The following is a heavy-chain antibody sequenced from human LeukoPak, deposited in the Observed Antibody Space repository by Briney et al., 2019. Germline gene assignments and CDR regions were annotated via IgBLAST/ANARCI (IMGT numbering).Heavy chain of an antibody. CDR2: FDPEDGET. V-gene: IGHV1-24*01. CDR3: ATGQQWLVYFDY. Sequence: ASVKVSCKVSGYTLTELSMHWVRQAPGKGLEGMGGFDPEDGETIYAQKFQGRVTMTEDTSTDTAYMELSSLRSEDTAVYYCATGQQWLVYFDYWGQGTLVTVSS. J-gene: IGHJ4*02. D-gene: IGHD6-19*01. CDR1: GYTLTELS.